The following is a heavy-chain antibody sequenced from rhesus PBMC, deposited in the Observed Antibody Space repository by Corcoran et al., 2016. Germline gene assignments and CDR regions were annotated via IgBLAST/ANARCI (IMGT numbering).Heavy chain of an antibody. CDR3: AREVLFGLATLIRFFDY. V-gene: IGHV4S7*01. Sequence: QVQLQESGPGLVKPSETLSLTCAVSGGSITDSYSWSWIRQPPGWGLAWIGYIYGSGGSTYYNPSLTSRVTISTDTSKNQFSLKLSSVTAADTAVYYCAREVLFGLATLIRFFDYWGQGVLVTVSS. D-gene: IGHD3-3*01. CDR2: IYGSGGST. J-gene: IGHJ4*01. CDR1: GGSITDSYS.